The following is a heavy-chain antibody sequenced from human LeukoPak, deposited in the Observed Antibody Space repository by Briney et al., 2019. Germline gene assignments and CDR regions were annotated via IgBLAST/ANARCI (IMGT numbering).Heavy chain of an antibody. J-gene: IGHJ4*02. V-gene: IGHV1-18*01. CDR2: ISAYNGNT. D-gene: IGHD6-19*01. Sequence: ASVKVSCKASGYTFTSYGISWVRQAPGQGLEWMGWISAYNGNTNYAQKLQGRVTMTTDTSTSTAYMELRGLRSDDTAVYYCARTYSSGWYGQFDYWGQGTLVTVSS. CDR3: ARTYSSGWYGQFDY. CDR1: GYTFTSYG.